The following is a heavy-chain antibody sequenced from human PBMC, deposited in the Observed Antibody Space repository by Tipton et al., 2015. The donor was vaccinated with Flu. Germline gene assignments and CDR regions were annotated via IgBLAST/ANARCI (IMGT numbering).Heavy chain of an antibody. J-gene: IGHJ3*02. CDR3: ARGGEIMITFGEVSRANDDAFDI. CDR1: GYTFTGYY. Sequence: QSGPEVKKPGASVKVSCKASGYTFTGYYMHWVRQAPGQGLEWMGWINPNSGGTNYAQKLQGRVTMTTDTSTSTAYMELRSLRSDDTAVYYCARGGEIMITFGEVSRANDDAFDIWGQGTMVTVSS. CDR2: INPNSGGT. V-gene: IGHV1-2*02. D-gene: IGHD3-16*01.